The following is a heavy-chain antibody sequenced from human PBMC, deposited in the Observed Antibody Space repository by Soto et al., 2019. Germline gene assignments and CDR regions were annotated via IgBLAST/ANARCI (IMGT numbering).Heavy chain of an antibody. D-gene: IGHD6-19*01. CDR3: AREKIAVAGRAFDY. CDR1: GFTFSSYE. J-gene: IGHJ4*02. CDR2: ISSSGSTI. Sequence: GGSLRLSCAASGFTFSSYEMNWVRQAPGKGLEWVSYISSSGSTIYYADSVKGRFTISRDNAKNSLYLQMNSLRAEDTAVYYCAREKIAVAGRAFDYWGQGTLVTVSS. V-gene: IGHV3-48*03.